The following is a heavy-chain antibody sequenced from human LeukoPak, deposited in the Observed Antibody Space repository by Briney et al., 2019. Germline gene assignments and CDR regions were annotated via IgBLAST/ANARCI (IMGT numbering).Heavy chain of an antibody. CDR1: EFSVGSNY. CDR2: IYSGGST. CDR3: ARSQGKDAFDI. V-gene: IGHV3-66*01. J-gene: IGHJ3*02. Sequence: GSLRLSCAASEFSVGSNYMTWVRQAPGKGLEWVSLIYSGGSTYYADSVKGRFTISRDSAKNSLYLQMNSLRAGDTAVYYCARSQGKDAFDIWGQGTMVTVSS.